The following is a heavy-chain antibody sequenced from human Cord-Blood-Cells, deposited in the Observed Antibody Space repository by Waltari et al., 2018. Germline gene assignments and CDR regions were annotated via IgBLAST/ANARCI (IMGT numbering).Heavy chain of an antibody. J-gene: IGHJ3*02. Sequence: EVQLVESGGGLVQPGGSLRLSCAASGFTFSSYWMSWVRQAPGKGLEWVANIKQDGSEKYYVDSVKGRLTISRDNAKNSLYLQMNSLRAEDMAVYYCARELELRAFDIWGQGTMVTVSS. CDR1: GFTFSSYW. CDR2: IKQDGSEK. D-gene: IGHD1-7*01. CDR3: ARELELRAFDI. V-gene: IGHV3-7*01.